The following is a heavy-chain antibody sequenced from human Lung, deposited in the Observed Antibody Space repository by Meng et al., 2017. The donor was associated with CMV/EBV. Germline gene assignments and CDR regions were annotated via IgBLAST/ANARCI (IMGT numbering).Heavy chain of an antibody. CDR3: LRRSGGSV. CDR1: GDSITNHNW. J-gene: IGHJ1*01. Sequence: VPLRGSGPAPVHPSAPLSLPCAVSGDSITNHNWLAWVRQPPGTGLEWIGEIPHRGSSAYNPSLKSRVSMSIDKSKNQFSLKLTSVTAADTAVYHCLRRSGGSVWGQGTLVTVSS. V-gene: IGHV4-4*02. CDR2: IPHRGSS. D-gene: IGHD3-10*01.